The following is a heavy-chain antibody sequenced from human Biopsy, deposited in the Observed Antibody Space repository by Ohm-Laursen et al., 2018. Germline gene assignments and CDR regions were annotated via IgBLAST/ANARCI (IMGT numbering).Heavy chain of an antibody. J-gene: IGHJ5*02. Sequence: TLSLTCTVPGGSISNNNYYWGWIRQPPGKGLEWIGSIFYRGSTHYKLSLKSRVNISVDTSKNKFSLKLNSVTAADTAVYYCARDYDTSGYYYVSWGQGTLVTVSS. V-gene: IGHV4-39*01. CDR1: GGSISNNNYY. CDR3: ARDYDTSGYYYVS. CDR2: IFYRGST. D-gene: IGHD3-22*01.